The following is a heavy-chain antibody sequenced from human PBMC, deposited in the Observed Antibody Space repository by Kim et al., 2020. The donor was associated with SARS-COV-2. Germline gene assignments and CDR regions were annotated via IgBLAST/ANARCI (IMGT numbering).Heavy chain of an antibody. V-gene: IGHV4-34*01. J-gene: IGHJ6*02. Sequence: LKSRVSISIDTSKNQFSLKLSSVTAADTALYYCARGIAAGRPYYYYYGMAVWGQGTTVTVSS. CDR3: ARGIAAGRPYYYYYGMAV. D-gene: IGHD6-13*01.